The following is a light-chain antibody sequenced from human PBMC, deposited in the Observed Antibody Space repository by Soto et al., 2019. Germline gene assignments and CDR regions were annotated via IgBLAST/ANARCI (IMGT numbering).Light chain of an antibody. V-gene: IGKV1-39*01. J-gene: IGKJ5*01. CDR1: QNINNY. Sequence: DIQMTQSPSSLSASVGDRVTITCRTSQNINNYLNWFQQKPGKAPKLLIYTASTLQSGVPSRFSGSGSGTDFTLTISSLQPEDFATYYCQQSYNTPLTFGQGTRLEIK. CDR3: QQSYNTPLT. CDR2: TAS.